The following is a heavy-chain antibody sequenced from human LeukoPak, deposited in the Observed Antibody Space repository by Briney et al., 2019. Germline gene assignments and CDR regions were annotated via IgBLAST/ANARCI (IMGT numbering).Heavy chain of an antibody. Sequence: GRSLRLSCAAPRFTLSSYAMHSVRQAPGKGLERVAAISYYGSNKYYADSVKGRLTISRDSSKNTLYLQMNSLRAEDTAVYFCARDVLGYYGSGSRFDYWGQGTLVTVSS. CDR2: ISYYGSNK. CDR3: ARDVLGYYGSGSRFDY. CDR1: RFTLSSYA. D-gene: IGHD3-10*01. J-gene: IGHJ4*02. V-gene: IGHV3-30*17.